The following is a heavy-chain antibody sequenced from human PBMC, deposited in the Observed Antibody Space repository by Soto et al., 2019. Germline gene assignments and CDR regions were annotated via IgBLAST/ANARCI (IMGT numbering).Heavy chain of an antibody. CDR3: ARHEGSSWSNFDY. V-gene: IGHV4-59*08. Sequence: SETLSLTCTVSGGSISNFYWSWIRQPPGRGLEWIGYIYSRVSPNYNPSLKSRVTMSIDTSKNQFSLKLTSVTAADTAVYYCARHEGSSWSNFDYWSQGTLVTVSS. CDR1: GGSISNFY. J-gene: IGHJ4*02. D-gene: IGHD6-13*01. CDR2: IYSRVSP.